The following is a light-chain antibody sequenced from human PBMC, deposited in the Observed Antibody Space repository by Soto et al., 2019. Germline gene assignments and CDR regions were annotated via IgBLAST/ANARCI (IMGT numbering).Light chain of an antibody. CDR1: QSVSSSY. CDR3: QQYGSSPVFT. CDR2: GAS. Sequence: ESVLTQSPGTLSLSPGERATLSCRASQSVSSSYLAWYQQKPGQAPRLLIYGASSMATGIPDRFSGSGSGTDFTLTISRLEAEDFAVYYCQQYGSSPVFTFGPGTEVDIK. J-gene: IGKJ3*01. V-gene: IGKV3-20*01.